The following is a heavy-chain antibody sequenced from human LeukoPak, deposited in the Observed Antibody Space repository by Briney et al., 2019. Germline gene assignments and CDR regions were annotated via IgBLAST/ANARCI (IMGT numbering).Heavy chain of an antibody. V-gene: IGHV3-72*01. J-gene: IGHJ5*02. CDR3: GRSGRYRPSDL. CDR2: TRNKANSYTT. Sequence: TGGSLRLSCAASGFTVDSNYLSWVRQAPGKGLEWVGRTRNKANSYTTEYAASVKGRFTISRDDPKNLLYLQMNSLKSEDTAVYYCGRSGRYRPSDLWGQGTLVTVSS. CDR1: GFTVDSNY. D-gene: IGHD1-26*01.